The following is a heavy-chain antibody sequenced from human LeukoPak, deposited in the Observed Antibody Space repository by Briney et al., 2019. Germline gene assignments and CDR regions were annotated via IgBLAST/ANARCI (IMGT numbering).Heavy chain of an antibody. D-gene: IGHD3-3*01. Sequence: GASVKVSCKASGYTFTDYAMNWVRQAPGQGLEWMGWINTNTGNPTYAQGFTGRFVFSLDTSVSTAYLQISSLKAEDTAVYYCATAGPRDFWSGYYYYYYMDVWGKGTTVTVSS. CDR3: ATAGPRDFWSGYYYYYYMDV. J-gene: IGHJ6*03. CDR1: GYTFTDYA. CDR2: INTNTGNP. V-gene: IGHV7-4-1*02.